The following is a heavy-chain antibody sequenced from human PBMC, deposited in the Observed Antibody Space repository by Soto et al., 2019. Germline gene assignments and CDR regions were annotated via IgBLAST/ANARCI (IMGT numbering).Heavy chain of an antibody. CDR1: GFTFRTYW. V-gene: IGHV3-74*01. CDR2: INDDGTST. Sequence: GGSLRLSCAASGFTFRTYWMHWVRQAPGKGLVRVSRINDDGTSTSYADSVEGRFTISRDNAKNTLYLQMNSPRAEDTAVYYCAKENSGSPGDSWGQGTPVTVSS. CDR3: AKENSGSPGDS. D-gene: IGHD1-26*01. J-gene: IGHJ4*02.